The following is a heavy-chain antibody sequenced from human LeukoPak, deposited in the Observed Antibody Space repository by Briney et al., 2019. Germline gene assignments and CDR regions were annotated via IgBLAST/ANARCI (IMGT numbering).Heavy chain of an antibody. CDR2: INHSGST. J-gene: IGHJ5*02. CDR1: GGSFSGYY. V-gene: IGHV4-34*01. D-gene: IGHD6-13*01. Sequence: SETPSLTCAVYGGSFSGYYWSWIRQPPGKGLEWIGEINHSGSTNYNPSLKSRVTISVDTSKNQFSLQLNSVTPEDTAVYYCAGAAAGRFDPWGQGTLVTVSS. CDR3: AGAAAGRFDP.